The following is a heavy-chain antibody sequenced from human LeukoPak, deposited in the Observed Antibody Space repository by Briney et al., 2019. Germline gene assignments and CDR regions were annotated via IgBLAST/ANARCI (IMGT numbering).Heavy chain of an antibody. D-gene: IGHD2-21*02. CDR3: ARPGYCGGDCYGGDAFDI. CDR1: GGPFRGYY. J-gene: IGHJ3*02. Sequence: SDTLSLTRAVYGGPFRGYYWSWIPQPPGKGLEWIREINHSGSTNYNPSLKSRVTISVDTSKNQFSLKLSSVTAADTAVYYCARPGYCGGDCYGGDAFDIWGQGTMVTVSS. V-gene: IGHV4-34*01. CDR2: INHSGST.